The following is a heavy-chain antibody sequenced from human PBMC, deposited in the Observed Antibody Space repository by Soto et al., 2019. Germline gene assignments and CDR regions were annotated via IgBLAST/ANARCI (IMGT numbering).Heavy chain of an antibody. D-gene: IGHD4-17*01. CDR1: GFTFSSYS. V-gene: IGHV3-21*01. Sequence: EVQLVESGGGLVKPGGSLRLSCAASGFTFSSYSMNWVRQAPGKGLEWVSSISSSSSYIYYADSVKGRFTISRDNAKNSLYLQMNSLRAEDTAVYYCARGRSNSPMADYGDYDDYWGQGTLVTVSS. J-gene: IGHJ4*02. CDR2: ISSSSSYI. CDR3: ARGRSNSPMADYGDYDDY.